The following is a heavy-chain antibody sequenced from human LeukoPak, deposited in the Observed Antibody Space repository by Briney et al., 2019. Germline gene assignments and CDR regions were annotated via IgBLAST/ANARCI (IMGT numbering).Heavy chain of an antibody. J-gene: IGHJ4*02. V-gene: IGHV3-33*06. Sequence: GGSLRLSCAASGFTFSSYGMHWVRQAPGKGLEWVAVIWYDGSNKYYADSVKGRFTIPRDNSKNTLYLQMSSLRAEDTAVYYCAKGGCGGDCYYYFDYWGQGTLVTVSS. CDR1: GFTFSSYG. D-gene: IGHD2-21*02. CDR2: IWYDGSNK. CDR3: AKGGCGGDCYYYFDY.